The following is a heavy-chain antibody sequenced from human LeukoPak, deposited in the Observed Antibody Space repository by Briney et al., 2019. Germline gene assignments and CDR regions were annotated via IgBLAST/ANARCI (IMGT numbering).Heavy chain of an antibody. J-gene: IGHJ5*02. V-gene: IGHV1-46*01. D-gene: IGHD2-15*01. CDR3: ARESEDIVVVVAATPEVFGWFDP. Sequence: ASVKVSCKASGYTFTSYYMHWVRQAPGQGLERMGIINPSGGSTSYAQKFQGRVTMTRDTSTSTVYMELSSLRSEDTAVYYCARESEDIVVVVAATPEVFGWFDPWGQGTLVTVSS. CDR2: INPSGGST. CDR1: GYTFTSYY.